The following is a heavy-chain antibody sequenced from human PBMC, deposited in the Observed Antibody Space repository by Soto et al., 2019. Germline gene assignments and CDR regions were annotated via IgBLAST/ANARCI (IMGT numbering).Heavy chain of an antibody. D-gene: IGHD5-12*01. J-gene: IGHJ4*02. V-gene: IGHV4-59*08. CDR1: GGSISSYY. CDR3: ASNALDSGYDH. Sequence: SETLSLTCTVSGGSISSYYWSWIRQPPGKGLEWIGYIYYSGSTNYNPSLKSRVTISVDTSKNQFSLKLSSVTAADTAVYYCASNALDSGYDHWGQGTQVTVSS. CDR2: IYYSGST.